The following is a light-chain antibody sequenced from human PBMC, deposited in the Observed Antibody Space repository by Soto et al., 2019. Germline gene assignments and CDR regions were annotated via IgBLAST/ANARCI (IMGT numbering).Light chain of an antibody. CDR1: QGISSF. CDR3: QQLNSFPIP. V-gene: IGKV1-9*01. Sequence: HLTQSPSSLSASVGDRVTITCRASQGISSFLAWYQQKPGKAPKLLIYGASTLQSGVPSRFSGSGSGTDFTLTIGSLQPADFATYYCQQLNSFPIPFGPGTKVDIK. CDR2: GAS. J-gene: IGKJ3*01.